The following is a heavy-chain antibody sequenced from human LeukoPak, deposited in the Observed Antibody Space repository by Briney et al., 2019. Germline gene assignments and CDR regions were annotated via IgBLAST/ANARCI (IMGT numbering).Heavy chain of an antibody. CDR1: GASVSSDGFW. V-gene: IGHV4-61*03. J-gene: IGHJ1*01. D-gene: IGHD3-10*01. CDR2: IGYSGTT. CDR3: ARIGGVFHH. Sequence: SETLSLTCAVSGASVSSDGFWWNWVRQPPGKGLEWIGQIGYSGTTNYKPSLKSRLTVSTDASNNHFSLRLTSVTPADTAVYYCARIGGVFHHWGQGTLVTVSS.